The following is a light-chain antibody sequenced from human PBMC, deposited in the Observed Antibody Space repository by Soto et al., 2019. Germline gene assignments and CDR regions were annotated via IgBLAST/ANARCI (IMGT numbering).Light chain of an antibody. Sequence: IVLTPSTGILSLSPGERATLSCRASQTVSTNYLAWYPQKPGQAPGLLIFDASTRAPGIPDRFTGGGSGTDFTLTIGSLEPADYAVYYCRHYGRTGTFGQGTKVDI. V-gene: IGKV3-20*01. CDR3: RHYGRTGT. J-gene: IGKJ1*01. CDR1: QTVSTNY. CDR2: DAS.